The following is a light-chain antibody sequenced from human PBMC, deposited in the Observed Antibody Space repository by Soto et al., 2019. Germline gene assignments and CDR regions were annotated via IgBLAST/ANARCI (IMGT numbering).Light chain of an antibody. CDR1: QSISSY. V-gene: IGKV3-11*01. Sequence: EIVLTQSPDTLSLSPGDRATLSCGSSQSISSYLAWYQQKPGQSPRLLIYDATNRATGIPARFSGSGSGTGFTLTISSLEPEDFAVYYCQQRSDWPPITFGQGTRLEIK. CDR3: QQRSDWPPIT. CDR2: DAT. J-gene: IGKJ5*01.